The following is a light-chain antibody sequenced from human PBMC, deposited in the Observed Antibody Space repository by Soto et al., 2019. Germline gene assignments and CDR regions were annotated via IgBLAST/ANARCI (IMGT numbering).Light chain of an antibody. V-gene: IGKV1-39*01. Sequence: IQMTQSPSSLSAYLXDRVLITFLASQSINNHLNXXQQXXGXAPKXXXVPXSSLQRGVPSRFSGSRSGPDFTLTISSLQPEYFANYYCQQSYSSPPTFGQGTKVDIK. CDR2: PXS. J-gene: IGKJ1*01. CDR3: QQSYSSPPT. CDR1: QSINNH.